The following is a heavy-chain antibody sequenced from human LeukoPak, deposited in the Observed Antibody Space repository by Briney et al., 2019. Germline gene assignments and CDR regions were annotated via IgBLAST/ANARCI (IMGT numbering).Heavy chain of an antibody. D-gene: IGHD2-15*01. CDR2: IYHSGST. Sequence: PSETLSLTCAVSGGSISSSNWWSWVRQPPGKGLEWIGEIYHSGSTNYNPSLKSRVTISADKSKNQFSLKLSSVTAADTAVYYCASRSRYDAFDIWGQGTMVTVSS. CDR3: ASRSRYDAFDI. CDR1: GGSISSSNW. V-gene: IGHV4-4*02. J-gene: IGHJ3*02.